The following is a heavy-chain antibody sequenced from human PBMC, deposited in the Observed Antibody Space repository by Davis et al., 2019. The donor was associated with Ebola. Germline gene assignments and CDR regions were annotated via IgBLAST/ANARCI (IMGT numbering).Heavy chain of an antibody. Sequence: GESLKISCKGSGYSFTSYWISWVRQMPGKGLEWMGSIDPSDSYTNYSPSFQGHVTISADKSISTAYLQWSSLKASDHAMYYCARHRGLRWESPIDYWGQGTLVTVSS. CDR1: GYSFTSYW. CDR2: IDPSDSYT. CDR3: ARHRGLRWESPIDY. V-gene: IGHV5-10-1*01. J-gene: IGHJ4*02. D-gene: IGHD4-23*01.